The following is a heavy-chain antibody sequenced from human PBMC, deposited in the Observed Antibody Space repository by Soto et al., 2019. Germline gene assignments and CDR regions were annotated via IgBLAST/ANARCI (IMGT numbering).Heavy chain of an antibody. Sequence: SVKVSCKASGGTFSSYAISWVRQAPGQGLEWMGGIIPIFGTANYAQKFQGRVTITADESTSTAYMELSSLRSEDTAVYYCARDHYYDSSGYYFEYFQHWGQGTLVTVSS. CDR2: IIPIFGTA. D-gene: IGHD3-22*01. CDR3: ARDHYYDSSGYYFEYFQH. V-gene: IGHV1-69*13. CDR1: GGTFSSYA. J-gene: IGHJ1*01.